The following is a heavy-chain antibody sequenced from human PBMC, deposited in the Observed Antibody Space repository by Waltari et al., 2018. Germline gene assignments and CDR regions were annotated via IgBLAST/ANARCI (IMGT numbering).Heavy chain of an antibody. CDR3: ARGVYTIFGVVIMVDY. CDR2: IIPILGIA. V-gene: IGHV1-69*10. J-gene: IGHJ4*02. CDR1: GGTFSSYA. Sequence: QVQLVQSGAEVKKPGSSVKVSCKASGGTFSSYAISWVRQAPGQGLEWMGGIIPILGIANYAQKCQGRVTITADKSTSTAYMELSSLRSEDTAVYYCARGVYTIFGVVIMVDYWGQGTLVTVSS. D-gene: IGHD3-3*01.